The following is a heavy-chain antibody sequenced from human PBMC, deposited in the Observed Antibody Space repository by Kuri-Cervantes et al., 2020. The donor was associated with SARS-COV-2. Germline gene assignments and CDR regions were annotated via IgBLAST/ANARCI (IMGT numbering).Heavy chain of an antibody. CDR2: ISGSGGST. Sequence: GGSLRLSCAASGFTFSSYAMSWVRQAPGKGLEWVSAISGSGGSTYYADSVKGRFTISRDNSKNTLYLQMNSLRAEDTAVYYCAKDSGYQLHYVCYYGMDVWGQGTTVTVSS. J-gene: IGHJ6*02. CDR1: GFTFSSYA. D-gene: IGHD2-2*01. CDR3: AKDSGYQLHYVCYYGMDV. V-gene: IGHV3-23*01.